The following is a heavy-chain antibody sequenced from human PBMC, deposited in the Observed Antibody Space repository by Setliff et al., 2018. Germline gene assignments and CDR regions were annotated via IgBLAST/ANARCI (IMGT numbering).Heavy chain of an antibody. CDR3: ARDQYNFWSGYFYGSSWFDP. D-gene: IGHD3-3*01. J-gene: IGHJ5*02. CDR1: GGSISSSSYY. CDR2: IYYSGST. V-gene: IGHV4-39*07. Sequence: PSETLSLTCTVSGGSISSSSYYWGWIRQPPGKGLEWIGSIYYSGSTNYNPSLKSRVTISVDTSKNQFSLKLSSVTAADTAVYYCARDQYNFWSGYFYGSSWFDPWGQGTRVTVSS.